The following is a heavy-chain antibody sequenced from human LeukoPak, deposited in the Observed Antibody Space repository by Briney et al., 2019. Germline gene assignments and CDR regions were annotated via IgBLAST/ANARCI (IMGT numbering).Heavy chain of an antibody. Sequence: PGGSLRLSCVASGFIFRNHWMSWVRQAPGRGLEWVAHIKQDGSEKHYVDSVEGRFTLSRDDAKNSLYLQMNSLRVDDSAVYYCARGPGYGARVDYLDYWGQGALVTVSS. J-gene: IGHJ4*02. CDR1: GFIFRNHW. CDR2: IKQDGSEK. D-gene: IGHD4-17*01. CDR3: ARGPGYGARVDYLDY. V-gene: IGHV3-7*01.